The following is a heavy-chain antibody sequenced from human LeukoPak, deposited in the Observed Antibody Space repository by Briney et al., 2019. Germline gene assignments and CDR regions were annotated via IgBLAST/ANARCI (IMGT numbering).Heavy chain of an antibody. CDR2: ISSSSSYI. D-gene: IGHD5-24*01. V-gene: IGHV3-21*01. CDR1: GFTFSSYS. J-gene: IGHJ6*03. CDR3: ARADTGRDGYELEDYYYYYMDV. Sequence: RGSLRLSCAASGFTFSSYSMNRVRQAPGKGLEWVSSISSSSSYIYYADSVKGRFTISRDNAKNSLYLQMNSLRAEDTAVYYCARADTGRDGYELEDYYYYYMDVWGKGTTVTVSS.